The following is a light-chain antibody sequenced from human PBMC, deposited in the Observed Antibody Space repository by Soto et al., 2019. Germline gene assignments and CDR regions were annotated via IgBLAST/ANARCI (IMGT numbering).Light chain of an antibody. V-gene: IGKV1-5*01. CDR2: VGS. J-gene: IGKJ1*01. CDR3: QYYNSYSRT. Sequence: DIQMAQSPSTLSASVGDRVTITCPASQRISRWLAWYQQKPGKAPKLLIYVGSSLESGVPSRFSGSGSGTEFTLTITSLQPDDFATSYCQYYNSYSRTFGQATKVEF. CDR1: QRISRW.